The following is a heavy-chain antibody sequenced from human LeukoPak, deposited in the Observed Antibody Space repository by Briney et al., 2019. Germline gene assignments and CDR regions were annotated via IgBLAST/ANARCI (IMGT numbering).Heavy chain of an antibody. CDR3: AGMTRRLGAFDI. Sequence: KPGGSLRLFCAASGFTFSDYYMSGIRQAPGKGLEWVSYISSSGSTIYYADSVKGRFTISRDNAKNSLYLQMNSLRAEDTAVYYCAGMTRRLGAFDIWGQGTMVTVSS. J-gene: IGHJ3*02. CDR2: ISSSGSTI. D-gene: IGHD1-14*01. V-gene: IGHV3-11*04. CDR1: GFTFSDYY.